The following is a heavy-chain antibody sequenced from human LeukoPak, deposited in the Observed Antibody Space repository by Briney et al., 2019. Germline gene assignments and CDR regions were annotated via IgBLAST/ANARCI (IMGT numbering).Heavy chain of an antibody. CDR3: ARDYSSGWYGNMDV. CDR2: TSTSSTYI. CDR1: GFSFSSYS. V-gene: IGHV3-21*01. Sequence: GGSLRLSCAASGFSFSSYSMNWVRQAPGKGLEWVSSTSTSSTYIYYADSVKGRFTISRDNAKNSLYLQMNSLRAEDTAVYYCARDYSSGWYGNMDVWGKGTTVTVSS. J-gene: IGHJ6*03. D-gene: IGHD6-19*01.